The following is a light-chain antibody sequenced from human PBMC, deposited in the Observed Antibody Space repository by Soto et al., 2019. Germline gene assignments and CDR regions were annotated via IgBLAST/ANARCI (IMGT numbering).Light chain of an antibody. Sequence: EIVLTPSQGTLSFSPLYRANLSCSASQSVSGSYLAWYQQKPGQAPRLLIYDASSRATGIPDRFSGSGSGTDFTLTISRLEPEDFAVYYCQKYASSPRTFGQGTKVDIK. CDR3: QKYASSPRT. V-gene: IGKV3-20*01. CDR1: QSVSGSY. CDR2: DAS. J-gene: IGKJ1*01.